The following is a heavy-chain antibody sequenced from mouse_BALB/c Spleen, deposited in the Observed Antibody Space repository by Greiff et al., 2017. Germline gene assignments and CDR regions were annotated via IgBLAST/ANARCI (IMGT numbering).Heavy chain of an antibody. D-gene: IGHD1-1*01. J-gene: IGHJ2*01. CDR2: INPSSGYT. V-gene: IGHV1-4*01. CDR1: GYTFTSYT. CDR3: ASRFGTTVVATRPDYLDY. Sequence: VQLVESGAELARPGASVQMSCKASGYTFTSYTLHWVNQRPGQGLEWIGYINPSSGYTNYNQKFQDKASLTSDNSSSTAYMQLSSLTSEVSAVYYCASRFGTTVVATRPDYLDYWGQGNTLTVSS.